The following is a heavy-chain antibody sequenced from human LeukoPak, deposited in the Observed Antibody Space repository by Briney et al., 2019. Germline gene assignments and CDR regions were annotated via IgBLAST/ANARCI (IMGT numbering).Heavy chain of an antibody. CDR2: IYYSGGT. CDR3: ARLRNRYDSNGYYPFVS. D-gene: IGHD3-22*01. J-gene: IGHJ4*02. V-gene: IGHV4-59*08. CDR1: GASISGYY. Sequence: ETLSLTCIVSGASISGYYWSWIRQPPGKALGWSGYIYYSGGTNYNPSLKSRVTISVDTSKDQFSLKLSSVPAADTAVYYCARLRNRYDSNGYYPFVSWGQGTLVTVSS.